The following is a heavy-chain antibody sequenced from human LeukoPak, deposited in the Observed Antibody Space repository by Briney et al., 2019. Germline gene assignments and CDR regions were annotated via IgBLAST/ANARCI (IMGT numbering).Heavy chain of an antibody. CDR2: IKQDGSEK. V-gene: IGHV3-7*01. D-gene: IGHD5-12*01. J-gene: IGHJ4*02. CDR1: GFTLSSYW. CDR3: ARESSMGGYDFDY. Sequence: GGSLRLSCAASGFTLSSYWMSWVRQAPGKGLEWVANIKQDGSEKYYVDSVKGRFTISRDNAKNSLYPQMNSLRAEDTAVYYCARESSMGGYDFDYWGQGTLVTVSS.